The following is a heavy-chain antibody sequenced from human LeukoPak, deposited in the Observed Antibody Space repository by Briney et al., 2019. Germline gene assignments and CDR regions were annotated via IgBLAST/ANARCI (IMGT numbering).Heavy chain of an antibody. CDR2: ISSSSSYI. Sequence: GGSLRLSCAASGFTFSSYSMNWVRQAPGKGLEWVSSISSSSSYIYYADSVKGRFTVSRDNAKNSLYLQMNSLRAEDTAVYYCARGSGYSSSWAKYNWFDPWGQGTLVTVSS. CDR1: GFTFSSYS. V-gene: IGHV3-21*01. CDR3: ARGSGYSSSWAKYNWFDP. J-gene: IGHJ5*02. D-gene: IGHD6-13*01.